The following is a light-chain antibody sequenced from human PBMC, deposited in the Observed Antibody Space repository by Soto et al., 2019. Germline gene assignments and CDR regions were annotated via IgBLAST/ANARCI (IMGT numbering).Light chain of an antibody. CDR1: QSVRSN. J-gene: IGKJ2*01. Sequence: EILMTQSPATLSVSPGERATLSCRASQSVRSNLAWYQQKPGQAPRLLIYGASTRATGIPARFSGSGSGAEFTLTISSLQSEDFAVYYCQQYNNCPPYTFGQGTKLEIK. CDR3: QQYNNCPPYT. CDR2: GAS. V-gene: IGKV3D-15*01.